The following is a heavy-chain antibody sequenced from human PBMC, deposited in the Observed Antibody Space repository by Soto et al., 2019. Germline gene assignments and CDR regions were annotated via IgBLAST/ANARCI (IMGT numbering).Heavy chain of an antibody. D-gene: IGHD1-26*01. CDR2: IWYDGSNK. V-gene: IGHV3-33*01. CDR1: GFTFSSYG. CDR3: ARDYSWELLPFGGMDV. J-gene: IGHJ6*02. Sequence: GESLKISCAASGFTFSSYGMHWVRQAPGKGLEWVAVIWYDGSNKYYADSVKGRFTISRDNSKNTLYLQMNSLRAEDTAVYYCARDYSWELLPFGGMDVWGQGTTVTVSS.